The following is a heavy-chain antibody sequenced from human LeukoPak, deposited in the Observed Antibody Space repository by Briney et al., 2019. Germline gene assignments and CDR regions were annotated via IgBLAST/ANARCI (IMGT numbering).Heavy chain of an antibody. CDR1: GFTFSSYG. V-gene: IGHV3-30*02. CDR2: IRYDGSNK. CDR3: AKDSLGVAAVGQLDY. J-gene: IGHJ4*02. Sequence: RGSLRLSCAASGFTFSSYGMHWVRQAPGKGLEWVAFIRYDGSNKYYADSVKGRFTISRDNSKNTLYLQMNGLRAEDTAVYYCAKDSLGVAAVGQLDYWGKGTLVTVSS. D-gene: IGHD6-13*01.